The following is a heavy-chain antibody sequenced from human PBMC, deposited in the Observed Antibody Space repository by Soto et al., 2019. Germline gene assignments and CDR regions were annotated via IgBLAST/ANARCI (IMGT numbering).Heavy chain of an antibody. CDR2: INPNSGGT. D-gene: IGHD6-19*01. Sequence: QVQLVQSGAEVKKPGASVKVSCKASGYTFTDYYMHWVRQAPGQGLEWMGWINPNSGGTNYAQKFQGRVTMTRDTSISTAYMDLKRLRSDDTAVYYCARDQSPSSGWPGMDVWGPGTTVTVSS. CDR1: GYTFTDYY. J-gene: IGHJ6*02. V-gene: IGHV1-2*02. CDR3: ARDQSPSSGWPGMDV.